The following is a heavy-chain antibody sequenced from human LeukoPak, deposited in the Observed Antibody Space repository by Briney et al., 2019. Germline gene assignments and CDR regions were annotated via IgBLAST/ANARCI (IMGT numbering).Heavy chain of an antibody. V-gene: IGHV3-23*01. CDR3: AKDGGLWVSAHWGDS. Sequence: PGGSLRLSCAASGFTFSSYTMSWVRQVPGKGLEWVSPITTSDGNTYYADSVKGRFTVSRDNSKNTLFLQMNSLRAEDTAVYYCAKDGGLWVSAHWGDSWGRGTLVTVSS. CDR1: GFTFSSYT. CDR2: ITTSDGNT. J-gene: IGHJ4*02. D-gene: IGHD7-27*01.